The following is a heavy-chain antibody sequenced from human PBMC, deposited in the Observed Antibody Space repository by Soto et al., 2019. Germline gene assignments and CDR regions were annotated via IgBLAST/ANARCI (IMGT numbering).Heavy chain of an antibody. D-gene: IGHD3-22*01. CDR1: GGSISSGGYY. J-gene: IGHJ4*02. V-gene: IGHV4-31*03. Sequence: SETLSLTCTVSGGSISSGGYYWSWIRQHPGKGLEWIGYIYYSGSTYYNPSLKSRVTISVDTSKNQFSLKLSSVTAADTAVYYCARVPRYYDSSGSWFGPFDYWGQGTLVTVSS. CDR3: ARVPRYYDSSGSWFGPFDY. CDR2: IYYSGST.